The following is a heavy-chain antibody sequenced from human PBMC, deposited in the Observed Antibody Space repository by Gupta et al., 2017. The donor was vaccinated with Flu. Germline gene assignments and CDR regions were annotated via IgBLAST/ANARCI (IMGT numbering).Heavy chain of an antibody. D-gene: IGHD6-13*01. J-gene: IGHJ4*02. CDR3: ARRQAGYTFDY. CDR1: GGSISTSVYY. Sequence: QLQLQESGPGLAKPSETLSLTCTVSGGSISTSVYYWGWIRQPPGKGLEWIGTISYSGSTYYNPSLQSRVTTSVDTSKTQFSLKLSSVTAADTAVYYCARRQAGYTFDYWGQGTLVTVSS. V-gene: IGHV4-39*01. CDR2: ISYSGST.